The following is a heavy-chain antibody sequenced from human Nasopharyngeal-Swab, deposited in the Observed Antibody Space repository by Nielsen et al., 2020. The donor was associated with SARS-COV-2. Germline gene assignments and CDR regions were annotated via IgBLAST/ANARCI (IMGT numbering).Heavy chain of an antibody. CDR3: ARRGAGIRGDYARGAFDI. CDR1: GGSISSGGYY. V-gene: IGHV4-31*03. CDR2: IYYSGST. D-gene: IGHD4-17*01. J-gene: IGHJ3*02. Sequence: SETLSLTCTVSGGSISSGGYYWSWIRQHPGKGLEWIGYIYYSGSTYHNPSLKSRVTISVDTSKNQFSLKLSSVTAADTAVYYCARRGAGIRGDYARGAFDIWGQGTMVTVSS.